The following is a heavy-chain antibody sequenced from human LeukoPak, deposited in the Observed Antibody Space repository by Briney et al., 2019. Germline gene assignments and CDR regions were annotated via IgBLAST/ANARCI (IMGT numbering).Heavy chain of an antibody. Sequence: ASVKVSCKSSGYTFTVHYMHWVRHARAQGREVMGWINPNNGGTNYAQKFQGRGTMTRDTSISTAYMELSRLKSDDTAVYYCARDLYHLYGMDVWGRGTTVTVSS. CDR1: GYTFTVHY. J-gene: IGHJ6*02. CDR2: INPNNGGT. D-gene: IGHD2-2*02. CDR3: ARDLYHLYGMDV. V-gene: IGHV1-2*02.